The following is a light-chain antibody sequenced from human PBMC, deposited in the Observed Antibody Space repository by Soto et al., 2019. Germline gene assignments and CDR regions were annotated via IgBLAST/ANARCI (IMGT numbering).Light chain of an antibody. CDR3: HQYGSSPGT. V-gene: IGKV3-20*01. CDR1: QSVTNT. Sequence: IVMTQSPATLSVSPGDRVTISCRASQSVTNTLAWYQHKPGQAPRLLIWGASIRATDLPARFSGGVSGTDFTLTISRLEAEDFVVYYCHQYGSSPGTFGQGTKVEIK. J-gene: IGKJ1*01. CDR2: GAS.